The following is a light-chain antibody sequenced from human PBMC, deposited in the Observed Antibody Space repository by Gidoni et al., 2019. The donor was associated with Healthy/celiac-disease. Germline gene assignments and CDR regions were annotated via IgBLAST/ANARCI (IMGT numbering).Light chain of an antibody. V-gene: IGLV2-14*03. J-gene: IGLJ2*01. Sequence: HSALTHPASVSGSPGQPITISCTRTSSDVGGYKYVSWYQQHPGKAPKLMIYDVSNRPSGVSNRFSGSKSGNTASLTISGLQAEDEADYYCSSYTSSSTGVFGGGTKLTVL. CDR2: DVS. CDR3: SSYTSSSTGV. CDR1: SSDVGGYKY.